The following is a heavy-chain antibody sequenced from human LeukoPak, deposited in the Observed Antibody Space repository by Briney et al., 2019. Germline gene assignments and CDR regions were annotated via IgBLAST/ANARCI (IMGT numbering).Heavy chain of an antibody. J-gene: IGHJ4*02. D-gene: IGHD6-19*01. CDR1: GGSISSGSYY. CDR3: ARELAAVAGTFDY. CDR2: IYTSGST. Sequence: MSSETLSLTCTVSGGSISSGSYYWSWIRQPAGKGLEWIGRIYTSGSTNYNPSLKSRVTISVDTSKNQFSLKLSSVTAADTAVYYCARELAAVAGTFDYWGQGTLVTVSS. V-gene: IGHV4-61*02.